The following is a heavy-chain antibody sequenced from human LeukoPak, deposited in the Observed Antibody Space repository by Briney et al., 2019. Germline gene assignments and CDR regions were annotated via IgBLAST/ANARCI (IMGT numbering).Heavy chain of an antibody. CDR1: GGTFSSYA. J-gene: IGHJ3*02. Sequence: ASVKVSCKASGGTFSSYAISWVRQAPGQGLEWMGRIIPIFGTANYAQKFQGSVTITTDESTSTAYMELSSLRSEDTAVYYCALGPIVVVIDDDFDIWGQGTMVTVSS. D-gene: IGHD3-22*01. CDR2: IIPIFGTA. V-gene: IGHV1-69*05. CDR3: ALGPIVVVIDDDFDI.